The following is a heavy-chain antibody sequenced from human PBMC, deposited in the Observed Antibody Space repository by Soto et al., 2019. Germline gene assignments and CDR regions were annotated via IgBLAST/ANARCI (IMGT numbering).Heavy chain of an antibody. J-gene: IGHJ6*02. Sequence: SVKVSCKASGSGFIRSGIQWVRQAHGQRLEWIGWIVVASGQTNYAQNFRGRVAITRDTSTATAYIELTGLTSEDTAVYFCSAGRPDIGVGWWVWGQGTTVTVSS. V-gene: IGHV1-58*02. CDR1: GSGFIRSG. CDR2: IVVASGQT. CDR3: SAGRPDIGVGWWV. D-gene: IGHD2-15*01.